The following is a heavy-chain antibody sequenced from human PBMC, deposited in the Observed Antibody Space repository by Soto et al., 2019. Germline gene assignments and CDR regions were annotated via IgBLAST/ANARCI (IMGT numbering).Heavy chain of an antibody. CDR3: ARDYPPPSFDFWSGPDPYGMDV. Sequence: SETLSLTCTVSGGSISSGGYYWSWIRQHPGKGLEWIGYIYYSGSTYYNPSLKSRVTISVDTSKNQFSLKLSSVTAADTAVYYCARDYPPPSFDFWSGPDPYGMDVWGQGTTVTVSS. CDR2: IYYSGST. CDR1: GGSISSGGYY. V-gene: IGHV4-31*03. D-gene: IGHD3-3*01. J-gene: IGHJ6*02.